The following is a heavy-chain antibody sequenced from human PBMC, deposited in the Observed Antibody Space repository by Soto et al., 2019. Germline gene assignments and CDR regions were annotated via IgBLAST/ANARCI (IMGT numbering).Heavy chain of an antibody. Sequence: HPGGSLRLSCAASGFTVSSNFMSWVRQAPGKGLEWVSIVDSDGSTYYADAVKGRFTISRDNSKNTRYLQMNRVSADDTAVYYCASRRNPYGAYDYWGQGT. CDR2: VDSDGST. CDR1: GFTVSSNF. J-gene: IGHJ4*02. CDR3: ASRRNPYGAYDY. V-gene: IGHV3-66*01. D-gene: IGHD4-17*01.